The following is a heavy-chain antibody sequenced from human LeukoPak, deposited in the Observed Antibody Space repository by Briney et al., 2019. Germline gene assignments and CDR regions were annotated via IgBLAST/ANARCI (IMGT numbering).Heavy chain of an antibody. CDR3: AITLGYCSGDSCYGGFDY. J-gene: IGHJ4*02. CDR2: IYPGDSDT. V-gene: IGHV5-51*01. Sequence: GESLKISCKGSGYSFTSYWIGWVRQMPGKGLEWMGIIYPGDSDTRYSPSFQGQVTISADKSISTAYLQWSSLKASDTAMYYCAITLGYCSGDSCYGGFDYWGQGTLVTVSS. D-gene: IGHD2-15*01. CDR1: GYSFTSYW.